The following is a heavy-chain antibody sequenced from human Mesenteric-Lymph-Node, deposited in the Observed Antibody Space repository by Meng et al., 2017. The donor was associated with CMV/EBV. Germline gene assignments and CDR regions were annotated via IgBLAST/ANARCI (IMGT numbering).Heavy chain of an antibody. J-gene: IGHJ4*02. Sequence: GFTFRSDYMSWIRQAPGKGLEWLSCINNPDTTIYYADSVKGRFTISRDNAKNSLYLEMSSLRAEDTAVYYCARVFLGYSSSWYYFDYWGQGALVTVSS. CDR3: ARVFLGYSSSWYYFDY. CDR1: GFTFRSDY. V-gene: IGHV3-11*01. D-gene: IGHD6-13*01. CDR2: INNPDTTI.